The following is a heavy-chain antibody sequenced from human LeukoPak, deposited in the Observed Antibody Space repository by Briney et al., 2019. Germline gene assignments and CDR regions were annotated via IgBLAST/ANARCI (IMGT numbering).Heavy chain of an antibody. CDR2: MNPNSGNT. CDR1: GYTFTSYD. CDR3: ARDPRYCSSTSCSLDAFDI. Sequence: ASVKVSCKASGYTFTSYDINWVRQATGQGREWMGWMNPNSGNTGYAQKFQGRVTITRNTSISTAYMELSSLRSEDTAVYYCARDPRYCSSTSCSLDAFDIWGQGTMVTVSS. D-gene: IGHD2-2*01. V-gene: IGHV1-8*03. J-gene: IGHJ3*02.